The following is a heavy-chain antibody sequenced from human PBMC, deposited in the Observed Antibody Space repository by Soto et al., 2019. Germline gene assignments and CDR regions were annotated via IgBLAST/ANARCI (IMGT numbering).Heavy chain of an antibody. J-gene: IGHJ4*01. CDR1: GYAFPHYV. CDR3: ARSGAHPLDY. CDR2: STHTGNT. D-gene: IGHD1-26*01. V-gene: IGHV1-18*01. Sequence: ASLKVSCKTSGYAFPHYVINWVRQAPGHGLEWMGFSTHTGNTNYAQNFQGRVVLTTDTSTSTAYMEVTSLRSDDTAVYYCARSGAHPLDYWG.